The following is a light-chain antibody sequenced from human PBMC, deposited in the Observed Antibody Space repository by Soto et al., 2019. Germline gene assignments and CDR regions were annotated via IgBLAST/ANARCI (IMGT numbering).Light chain of an antibody. J-gene: IGKJ4*01. V-gene: IGKV1-16*01. CDR3: LQYTSYPLT. CDR1: QAVDND. Sequence: DIEMPQSPSSLSASMGDRVTITCRASQAVDNDLAWFQQKPGQAPKSLIYATARLQSGVPPRFSGSGSVTEFTLTITSLQPDDFGTYYCLQYTSYPLTFGGGTTVEI. CDR2: ATA.